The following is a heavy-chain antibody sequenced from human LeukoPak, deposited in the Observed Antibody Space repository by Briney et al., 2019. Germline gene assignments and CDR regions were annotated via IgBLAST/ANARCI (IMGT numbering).Heavy chain of an antibody. D-gene: IGHD6-13*01. CDR3: ARVRYKYSSSWYYNY. V-gene: IGHV4-30-2*01. Sequence: PSQTLSLTCTVSGGSISSGGYYWRWIRQPPGKGLEWIGYTYHSGSTYYNPSLKSRVTISVDRSKNQFSLKLSSVTAADTAVYYCARVRYKYSSSWYYNYWGQGTLVTVSS. J-gene: IGHJ4*02. CDR1: GGSISSGGYY. CDR2: TYHSGST.